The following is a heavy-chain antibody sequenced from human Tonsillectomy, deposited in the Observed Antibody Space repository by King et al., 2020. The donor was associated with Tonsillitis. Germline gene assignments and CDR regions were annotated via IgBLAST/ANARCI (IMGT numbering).Heavy chain of an antibody. V-gene: IGHV3-7*03. D-gene: IGHD1-1*01. Sequence: VQLVESGGGLVQPGGSLRLSCAGSGFTFSNYWMSWVRQAPGKGLEWVANIKEDGGEKYYVDSVKGRFTISRDNAKNSLYLQMNSLRAEDTAVYFCARDTRPGYDTIWYDAMDVWGHGTTVTVS. CDR2: IKEDGGEK. CDR3: ARDTRPGYDTIWYDAMDV. J-gene: IGHJ6*02. CDR1: GFTFSNYW.